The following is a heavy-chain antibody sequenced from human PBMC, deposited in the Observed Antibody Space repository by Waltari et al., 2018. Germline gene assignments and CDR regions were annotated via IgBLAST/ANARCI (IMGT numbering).Heavy chain of an antibody. D-gene: IGHD7-27*01. CDR3: ARAQTGSFDY. V-gene: IGHV4-38-2*02. Sequence: QVQLQESGPGLVKPSETLSLTCTVAGYSIISGYYWGWIRQPPGKGLEWIGSIYHSGSTYYNPSLKSRVTISVDTSKNQFSLKLSSVTAADTAVYYCARAQTGSFDYWGQGTLVTVSS. CDR2: IYHSGST. CDR1: GYSIISGYY. J-gene: IGHJ4*02.